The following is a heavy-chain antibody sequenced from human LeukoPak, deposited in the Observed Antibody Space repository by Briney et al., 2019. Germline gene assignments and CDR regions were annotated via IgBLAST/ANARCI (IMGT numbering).Heavy chain of an antibody. CDR3: ARTRVPADRRAGFFGV. Sequence: PGGSLRLSCAASGFTFSSYWMSWVRQAPGKGLELVANKMQGGSEKYYVDSVKGRFTISRDNAKSALYLQMDSLRAEDTAVYHCARTRVPADRRAGFFGVWGRRTLVTVSS. CDR1: GFTFSSYW. CDR2: KMQGGSEK. V-gene: IGHV3-7*01. J-gene: IGHJ2*01. D-gene: IGHD2-2*01.